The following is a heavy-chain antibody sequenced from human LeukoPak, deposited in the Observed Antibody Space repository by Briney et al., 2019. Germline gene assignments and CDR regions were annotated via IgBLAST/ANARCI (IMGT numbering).Heavy chain of an antibody. D-gene: IGHD3-3*01. J-gene: IGHJ6*02. CDR2: IYYSGTT. CDR1: GGSISSYY. CDR3: ARGYDFWSGYYPYYYYGMDV. Sequence: SETLSLTCTVSGGSISSYYWSWIRQPPGKGLEWIGYIYYSGTTNYNPSLKSRVTISVDTSKNQFSLKLSSVTAADTAVYYCARGYDFWSGYYPYYYYGMDVWDQGTTVTVSS. V-gene: IGHV4-59*12.